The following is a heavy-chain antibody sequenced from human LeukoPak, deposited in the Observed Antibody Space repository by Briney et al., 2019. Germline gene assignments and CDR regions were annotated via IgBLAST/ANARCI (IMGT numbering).Heavy chain of an antibody. CDR3: ARGGMPAGWFDP. D-gene: IGHD2-2*01. CDR2: INAGNGNT. J-gene: IGHJ5*02. CDR1: GYTFTSYA. Sequence: GASVKVSCKASGYTFTSYAMHWVRQAPGQRLEWMGWINAGNGNTKYSQKFQVRVTITRDTSASTAYMELSSLRSEDTAVYYCARGGMPAGWFDPWGQGTLVTVSS. V-gene: IGHV1-3*01.